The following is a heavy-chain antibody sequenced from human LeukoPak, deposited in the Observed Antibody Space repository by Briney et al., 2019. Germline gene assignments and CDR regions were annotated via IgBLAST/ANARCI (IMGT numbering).Heavy chain of an antibody. V-gene: IGHV3-23*01. CDR1: GFTFSSYA. CDR2: ISKSGGST. D-gene: IGHD6-19*01. J-gene: IGHJ4*02. Sequence: GGSLRLSCAASGFTFSSYAMSWVRQAPGKGLEWVSTISKSGGSTDYADSVKGGFTISRDNSKNTLYLQMNSLRAEDTAVYYCAKDPFSHSSGWYGVDYWGQGTLVTVSS. CDR3: AKDPFSHSSGWYGVDY.